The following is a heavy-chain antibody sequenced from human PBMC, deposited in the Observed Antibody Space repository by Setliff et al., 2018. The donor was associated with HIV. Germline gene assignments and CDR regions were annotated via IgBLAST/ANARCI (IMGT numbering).Heavy chain of an antibody. Sequence: SETLSLTCTVSGGSFSTYYWSWIRQPAGEGLEYIGRVHSTGTTIYNPSLKSRVTMSVDTSRNQLSLKLRSVTAADTAVYYCARARITMTGGRLEPYAFDRWGQGTKVTVS. CDR1: GGSFSTYY. CDR2: VHSTGTT. V-gene: IGHV4-4*07. J-gene: IGHJ3*01. CDR3: ARARITMTGGRLEPYAFDR. D-gene: IGHD3-22*01.